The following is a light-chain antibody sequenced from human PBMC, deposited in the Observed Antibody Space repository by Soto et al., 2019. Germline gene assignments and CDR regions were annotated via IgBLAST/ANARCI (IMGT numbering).Light chain of an antibody. V-gene: IGLV2-14*01. CDR1: SRDVGGYNY. CDR3: SSYAGSNNLF. Sequence: QSVLTQPASVSGSPGQSITISCTGTSRDVGGYNYVSWHQQHPGKAPKVIITEVSNRPSGVSNRFSGSKSGNTASLTISGLQAEDEADYYCSSYAGSNNLFFGGGTKLTVL. J-gene: IGLJ2*01. CDR2: EVS.